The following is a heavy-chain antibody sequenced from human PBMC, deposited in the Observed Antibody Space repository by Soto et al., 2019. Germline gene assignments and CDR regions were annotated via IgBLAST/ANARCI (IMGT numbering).Heavy chain of an antibody. CDR1: GFTFSSYG. J-gene: IGHJ4*02. D-gene: IGHD2-8*02. CDR3: ARDRVVYRPDNFDY. Sequence: QVQLVESGGGVVQPGRSLRLSCTASGFTFSSYGMHWVRQAPGKGLEWVSVIWYDGSSKYYADSVNGRFTISRDNYKNALYLQMNSLRAEDTAVYYCARDRVVYRPDNFDYWGQGTLVTVSS. V-gene: IGHV3-33*01. CDR2: IWYDGSSK.